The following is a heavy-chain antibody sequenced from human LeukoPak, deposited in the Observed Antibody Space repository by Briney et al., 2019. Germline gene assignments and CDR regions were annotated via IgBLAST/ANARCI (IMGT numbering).Heavy chain of an antibody. D-gene: IGHD3-9*01. CDR1: GYTFTSYA. CDR3: ARDHHYDILTGYYPGDY. Sequence: VASVKVSCKGSGYTFTSYAMHWVRQAPGQRLEWMGWINAGNGNTKYSQKFQGRVTITRDTSASTAYMELSSLRSEDTAVYYCARDHHYDILTGYYPGDYWGQGTLVTVSS. J-gene: IGHJ4*02. V-gene: IGHV1-3*01. CDR2: INAGNGNT.